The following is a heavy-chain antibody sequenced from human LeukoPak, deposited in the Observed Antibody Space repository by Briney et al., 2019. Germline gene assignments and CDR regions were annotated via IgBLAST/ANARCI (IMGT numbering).Heavy chain of an antibody. V-gene: IGHV1-69*05. CDR1: GGTFSSYA. Sequence: GSSVKVSCKASGGTFSSYAISWVRQAPGQGLEWMGRIIPIFGTANYAQKFQGRVTITTDESTSTAYMELSSLRSEDTAVYYCARDCHRSVCYYDSSGYSFGTFDYWGQGTLVTVSS. J-gene: IGHJ4*02. CDR3: ARDCHRSVCYYDSSGYSFGTFDY. D-gene: IGHD3-22*01. CDR2: IIPIFGTA.